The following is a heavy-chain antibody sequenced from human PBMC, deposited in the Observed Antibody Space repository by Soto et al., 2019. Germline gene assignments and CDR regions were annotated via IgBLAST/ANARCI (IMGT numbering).Heavy chain of an antibody. CDR3: ARVAQWLTPI. J-gene: IGHJ3*02. V-gene: IGHV3-21*01. CDR2: ISSSSSYI. Sequence: EVQLVESGGGLVKPGGSLRLSCAASGFTFSSYSMNWVRQAPGKGLEWVSSISSSSSYIYYADSVKGRFTISRDNAKNSLYLQMNSRRAEDTAVYYCARVAQWLTPIWGQGTMVTVSS. CDR1: GFTFSSYS. D-gene: IGHD6-19*01.